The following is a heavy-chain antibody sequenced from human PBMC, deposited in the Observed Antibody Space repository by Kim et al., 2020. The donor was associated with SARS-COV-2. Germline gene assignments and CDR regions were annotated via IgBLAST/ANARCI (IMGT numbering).Heavy chain of an antibody. V-gene: IGHV4-39*01. Sequence: SETLSLTCTVSGGSFSSSSYYWGWIRQPPGKGLEWIVSIYYSGNTYYNPSLKSRVTICVDTSKNQFSLKLSSLTAADTAVNYCPRHSVYAIYYFDYLGLG. CDR3: PRHSVYAIYYFDY. CDR2: IYYSGNT. CDR1: GGSFSSSSYY. D-gene: IGHD2-8*01. J-gene: IGHJ4*02.